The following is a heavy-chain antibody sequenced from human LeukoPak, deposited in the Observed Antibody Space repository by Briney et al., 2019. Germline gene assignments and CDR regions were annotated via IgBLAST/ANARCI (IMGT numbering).Heavy chain of an antibody. Sequence: ASVKVSCKASGYTFTSYYMHWVRQAPGQGLEWMGIINPSGGSTSYAQKFQGRVTMTRDTSTGTVYMELSSLRSEDTAVYYCARVSAPGYSSSWFQGYGMDVWGQGTTVTVSS. CDR2: INPSGGST. CDR3: ARVSAPGYSSSWFQGYGMDV. J-gene: IGHJ6*02. D-gene: IGHD6-13*01. CDR1: GYTFTSYY. V-gene: IGHV1-46*01.